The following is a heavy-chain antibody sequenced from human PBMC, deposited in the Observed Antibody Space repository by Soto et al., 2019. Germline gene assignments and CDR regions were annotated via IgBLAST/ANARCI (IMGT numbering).Heavy chain of an antibody. J-gene: IGHJ6*03. CDR1: GYTFTSYD. CDR3: ARSEIYVGFRYYYYYMDV. CDR2: MNPNSGNT. V-gene: IGHV1-8*01. Sequence: ASVKVSCKASGYTFTSYDINWVRQATGQGLEWMGWMNPNSGNTGYAQKFQGRVTMTRNTSISTAYMELSSLRSEDTAVYYCARSEIYVGFRYYYYYMDVWGKGTTVTVSS. D-gene: IGHD1-26*01.